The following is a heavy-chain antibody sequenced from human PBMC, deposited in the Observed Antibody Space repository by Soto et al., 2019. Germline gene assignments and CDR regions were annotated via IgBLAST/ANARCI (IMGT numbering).Heavy chain of an antibody. V-gene: IGHV4-34*01. CDR2: ITESGST. CDR1: GGSFSGYY. CDR3: ARERQRWLQLGCFDP. D-gene: IGHD5-12*01. J-gene: IGHJ5*02. Sequence: LTCAVYGGSFSGYYWTWVRQPPGKGLEWIGKITESGSTDYNPSLRGRVTISVDTSKNRFSLKLNSVTAADTAVYYCARERQRWLQLGCFDPWGQGTLVTVSS.